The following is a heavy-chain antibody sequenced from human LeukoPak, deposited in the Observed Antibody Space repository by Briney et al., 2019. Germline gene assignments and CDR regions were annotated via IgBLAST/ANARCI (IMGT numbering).Heavy chain of an antibody. Sequence: ASETLSLTCTVSGGSISSSSYYWGWIRQPPGKGLEWIGSIYYSGSTYYNPSLKSRVTISVGTSKNQFSLKLSSVTAADTAVYYCARLPYCSGGSCYGIRGVSWGQGTLVTVSS. J-gene: IGHJ4*02. V-gene: IGHV4-39*01. CDR2: IYYSGST. CDR1: GGSISSSSYY. D-gene: IGHD2-15*01. CDR3: ARLPYCSGGSCYGIRGVS.